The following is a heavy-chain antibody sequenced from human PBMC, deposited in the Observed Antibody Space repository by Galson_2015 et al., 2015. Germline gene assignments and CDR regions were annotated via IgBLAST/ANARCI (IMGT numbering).Heavy chain of an antibody. CDR3: ARDSGYYGSATYGFNFYMDV. V-gene: IGHV1-18*01. CDR1: GYTFTTFG. Sequence: SVKVSCKASGYTFTTFGISWVRQAPGQGLEWMGWITTDHGDTKYAHKFQDRVTKTTDTSTSTAYMELRSPRSDDTAVYYCARDSGYYGSATYGFNFYMDVWGTGTTVTVSS. D-gene: IGHD3-10*01. J-gene: IGHJ6*03. CDR2: ITTDHGDT.